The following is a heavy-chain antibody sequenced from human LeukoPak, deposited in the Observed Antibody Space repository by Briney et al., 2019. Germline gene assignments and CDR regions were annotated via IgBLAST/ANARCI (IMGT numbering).Heavy chain of an antibody. CDR3: ARIRAANAFDI. Sequence: GGSLRLSCAASGFTFSSYWMSWVRQAPGKGLEWVANIKQDGSERYYVDSVKGRFTISRDNAKNSLYLQMNSLRAEDTAVFYCARIRAANAFDIWGQATMVTVSS. D-gene: IGHD3-3*02. V-gene: IGHV3-7*01. CDR2: IKQDGSER. CDR1: GFTFSSYW. J-gene: IGHJ3*02.